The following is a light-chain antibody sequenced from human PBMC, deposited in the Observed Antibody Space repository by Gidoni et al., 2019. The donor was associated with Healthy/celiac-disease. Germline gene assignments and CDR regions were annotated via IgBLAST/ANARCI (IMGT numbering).Light chain of an antibody. CDR3: QQYGSSLLT. CDR1: QSVSSSY. J-gene: IGKJ4*01. CDR2: GAS. Sequence: EIVLTPYPGTLSLSPGERATLSCRASQSVSSSYLAWYQQKPGQAPRLLIYGASSRATGIPDRVSGSGSGTDFTLTISRLEPEDFAVYYCQQYGSSLLTFGGGTKVEIK. V-gene: IGKV3-20*01.